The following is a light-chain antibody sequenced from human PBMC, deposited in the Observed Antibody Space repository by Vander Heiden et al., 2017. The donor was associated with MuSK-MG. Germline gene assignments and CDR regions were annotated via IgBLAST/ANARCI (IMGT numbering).Light chain of an antibody. CDR1: SSNIGAGYD. V-gene: IGLV1-40*01. Sequence: QSVLTQPPSVSGAPGQRVTISCTGSSSNIGAGYDVHWYQQFPGTAPKLLIYGNNKRPAGVPDRFAGSKSGTSASLAIAGRQAEDEADYYCQSYDTSLSGVFGGGTKLTVL. CDR2: GNN. J-gene: IGLJ2*01. CDR3: QSYDTSLSGV.